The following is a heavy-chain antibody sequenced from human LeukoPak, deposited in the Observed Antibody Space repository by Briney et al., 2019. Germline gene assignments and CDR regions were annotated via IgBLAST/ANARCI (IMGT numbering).Heavy chain of an antibody. V-gene: IGHV3-23*01. CDR2: ISGSGGST. J-gene: IGHJ4*02. D-gene: IGHD3-10*01. Sequence: GGSLTLSCAASGFTFSSYAMSWVRQAPGKGLEWVSAISGSGGSTYYADSVKGRFTISRDNSKNTLYLQMNSLRAEDTAVYYCAKSLFPMVRGVIIYFDYWGQGTLVTVSS. CDR1: GFTFSSYA. CDR3: AKSLFPMVRGVIIYFDY.